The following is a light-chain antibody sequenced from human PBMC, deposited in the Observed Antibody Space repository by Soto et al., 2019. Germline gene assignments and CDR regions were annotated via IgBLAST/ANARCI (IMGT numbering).Light chain of an antibody. CDR3: QQRTDRPPWT. V-gene: IGKV3-11*01. J-gene: IGKJ1*01. CDR1: QSVSSY. CDR2: DAS. Sequence: EIVLTQSPATLSLSPVERATLSCRASQSVSSYLAWYQQKPGQAPRLLIYDASNRATGIPARFSGSGSGTDFTLTISSLESEDFAVYYCQQRTDRPPWTFGQGTKVDIK.